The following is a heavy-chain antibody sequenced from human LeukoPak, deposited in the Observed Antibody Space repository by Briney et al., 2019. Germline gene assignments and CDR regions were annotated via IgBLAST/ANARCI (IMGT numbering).Heavy chain of an antibody. Sequence: GASVKVSCKASGYTFTSYYMHWVRQAPGQGLEWMGWINPNSGGTNYAQKFQGRVTMTRDTSISTAYMELSRLRSDDTAVYYCARDLLEIIAVAGKGIDYWGQGTLVTVSS. CDR1: GYTFTSYY. V-gene: IGHV1-2*02. D-gene: IGHD6-19*01. CDR3: ARDLLEIIAVAGKGIDY. J-gene: IGHJ4*02. CDR2: INPNSGGT.